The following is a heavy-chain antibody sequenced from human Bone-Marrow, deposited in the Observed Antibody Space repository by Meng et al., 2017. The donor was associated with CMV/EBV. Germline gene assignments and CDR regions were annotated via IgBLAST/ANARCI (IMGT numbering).Heavy chain of an antibody. V-gene: IGHV1-2*02. J-gene: IGHJ4*02. D-gene: IGHD3-22*01. CDR3: ARVGDYYDSSGYWD. Sequence: ASVKVSCKSFGYTFTAYFVHWVRQAPGQGLEWMGWINLKSGGTNYAQKFQGRVTMTRDTSISTAYMELSRLRSDDTAVYYCARVGDYYDSSGYWDWGQGTLVTVSS. CDR2: INLKSGGT. CDR1: GYTFTAYF.